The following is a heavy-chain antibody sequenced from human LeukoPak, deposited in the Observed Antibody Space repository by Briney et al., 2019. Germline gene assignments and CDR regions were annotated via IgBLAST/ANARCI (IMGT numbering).Heavy chain of an antibody. CDR1: GFSFSSYG. V-gene: IGHV3-30*18. D-gene: IGHD3-22*01. J-gene: IGHJ3*02. Sequence: VGSLRLSCAASGFSFSSYGIHWVRQAPGKGLEWVAVISYDGSNKYYADSVKGRFTISRDNSKNTLYLQMNSLRAEDTAVYYCAKDRSTYYYDSSGYYPDAFDIWGQGTMVNVSS. CDR2: ISYDGSNK. CDR3: AKDRSTYYYDSSGYYPDAFDI.